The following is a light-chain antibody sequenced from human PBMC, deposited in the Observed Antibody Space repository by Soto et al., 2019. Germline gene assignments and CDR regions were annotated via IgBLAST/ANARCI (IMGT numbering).Light chain of an antibody. Sequence: EIVMTQSPATLSVSTGDRASISCRASQSVNSNLAWYQHKPGQAPRLLISGASTRATGIPVRFSGSGSGTEFTLTISSLQSEDFAVYYCQQYNNWPRTFGQGTKLEIK. CDR2: GAS. CDR1: QSVNSN. CDR3: QQYNNWPRT. V-gene: IGKV3-15*01. J-gene: IGKJ2*01.